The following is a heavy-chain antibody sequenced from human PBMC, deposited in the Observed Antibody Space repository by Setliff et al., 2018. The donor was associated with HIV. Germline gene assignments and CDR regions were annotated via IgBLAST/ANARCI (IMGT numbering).Heavy chain of an antibody. CDR1: GGSTDSGSYY. V-gene: IGHV4-39*07. CDR2: MYYTGST. CDR3: ARYSPRGYTLTGPY. J-gene: IGHJ4*02. D-gene: IGHD6-25*01. Sequence: HSETLSLTCTVSGGSTDSGSYYWAWIRQPPGKGLEWIGSMYYTGSTYYNPSLKSRVTISIDTSKNQFSLKLTSVTAADTAVYYCARYSPRGYTLTGPYWGQGTLVTVSS.